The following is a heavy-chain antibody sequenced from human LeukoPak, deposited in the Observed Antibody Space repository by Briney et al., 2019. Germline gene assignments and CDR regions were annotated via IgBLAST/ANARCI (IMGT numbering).Heavy chain of an antibody. CDR3: ARETTPYWYFDL. J-gene: IGHJ2*01. Sequence: SETLSLTCTVSGGSISSYYWSWIRQPPGKGLEWIGYIYYSGSTNYNPSLKGRVTISVDTSKNQFSLKLSSVTAADTAVYYCARETTPYWYFDLWGRGTLVTVSS. CDR2: IYYSGST. CDR1: GGSISSYY. D-gene: IGHD4-11*01. V-gene: IGHV4-59*01.